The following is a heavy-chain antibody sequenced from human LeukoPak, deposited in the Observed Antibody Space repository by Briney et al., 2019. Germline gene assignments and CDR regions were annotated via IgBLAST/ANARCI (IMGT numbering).Heavy chain of an antibody. CDR2: ISSSSSTI. J-gene: IGHJ4*02. CDR1: GFTFRNYG. CDR3: ARDSHYGDFLFDY. D-gene: IGHD4-17*01. V-gene: IGHV3-48*02. Sequence: PGGSLRLSCAASGFTFRNYGMHWVRQAPGKGLEWVSYISSSSSTIYYADSVEGRFTISRDNAKNSLYLQMNSLRDEDTVVYYCARDSHYGDFLFDYWGQGTLVTVSS.